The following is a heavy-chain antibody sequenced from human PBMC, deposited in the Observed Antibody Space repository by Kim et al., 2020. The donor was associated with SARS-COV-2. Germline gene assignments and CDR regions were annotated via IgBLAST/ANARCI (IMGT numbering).Heavy chain of an antibody. Sequence: SETLSLTCTVSGGSISSTSRYWGWIRQPPGKGLEWIRHISYSGSTYYNPSLKSRVTISVDTSKNQFSLRLTSVSAADTAVYYCARGLTSREGWGNWFDP. CDR3: ARGLTSREGWGNWFDP. V-gene: IGHV4-39*01. CDR1: GGSISSTSRY. D-gene: IGHD3-16*01. CDR2: ISYSGST. J-gene: IGHJ5*02.